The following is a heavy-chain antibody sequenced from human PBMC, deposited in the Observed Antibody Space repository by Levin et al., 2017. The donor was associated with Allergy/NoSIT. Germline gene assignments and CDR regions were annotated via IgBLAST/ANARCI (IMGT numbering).Heavy chain of an antibody. J-gene: IGHJ4*02. V-gene: IGHV3-74*01. Sequence: GGSLRLSCAASGFTFSGYWMHWVRQAPGKGLVWVSRINSDGSSTSYVDSVKDRFTISRDNAKNTLYLQMNSLRAEYTAVYYCASGGQYSSSWFDYWGQGTLVTVSS. D-gene: IGHD6-13*01. CDR3: ASGGQYSSSWFDY. CDR2: INSDGSST. CDR1: GFTFSGYW.